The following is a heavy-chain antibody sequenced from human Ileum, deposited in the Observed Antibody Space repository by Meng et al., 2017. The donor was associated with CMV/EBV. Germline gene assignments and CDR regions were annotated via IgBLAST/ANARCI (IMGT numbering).Heavy chain of an antibody. J-gene: IGHJ6*02. CDR3: AGAAMATPSSVDV. CDR1: GFTFTSYW. D-gene: IGHD5-18*01. CDR2: IINDGSGA. V-gene: IGHV3-74*01. Sequence: GSLRLSCAASGFTFTSYWMHWVRQVPGKGLVWVSRIINDGSGANYADSVKGRFTISRDNAKNTVYLQMNSLRAEDTAVYYCAGAAMATPSSVDVWGQGTTVTVSS.